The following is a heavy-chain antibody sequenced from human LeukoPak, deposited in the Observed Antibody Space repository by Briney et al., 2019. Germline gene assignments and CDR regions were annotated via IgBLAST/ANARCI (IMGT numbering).Heavy chain of an antibody. Sequence: SVKVSCKASGGTFSSYAISWVRQAPGQGLEWMGGIIPIFGTANYAQKFQGRVTITTDESTSTAYMELRSLRSDDTAVYYCARVTTSSYSSSWYWGVDVWGQGTTVTVSS. V-gene: IGHV1-69*05. J-gene: IGHJ6*02. CDR2: IIPIFGTA. CDR1: GGTFSSYA. CDR3: ARVTTSSYSSSWYWGVDV. D-gene: IGHD6-13*01.